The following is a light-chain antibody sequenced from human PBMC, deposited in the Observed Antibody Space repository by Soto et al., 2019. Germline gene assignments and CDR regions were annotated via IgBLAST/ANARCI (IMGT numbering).Light chain of an antibody. CDR2: DAS. V-gene: IGKV3-11*01. CDR1: QSVSSY. J-gene: IGKJ1*01. Sequence: ELVLTQSPATLSLSPGERATLSCLASQSVSSYLAWYQQKPGQAPSLLIYDASNRATGIPARFSGSGSGTDFTLTIRSLEPEDFAVYYCQQYGSAPRTFGQGTKVDI. CDR3: QQYGSAPRT.